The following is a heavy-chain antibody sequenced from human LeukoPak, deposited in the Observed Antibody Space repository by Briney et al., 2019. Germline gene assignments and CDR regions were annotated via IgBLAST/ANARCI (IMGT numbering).Heavy chain of an antibody. CDR2: IWYDGSDK. Sequence: PGGSLRLSCAASGFIFRNYGMYWVRQAPGKGLEWVAIIWYDGSDKYYADAVKGRFTISRDNSKNTLYLQMNSLRAEDTAVYYCAGAREGVGGWFDPWGQGTLVTVSS. CDR1: GFIFRNYG. V-gene: IGHV3-33*01. D-gene: IGHD2-15*01. CDR3: AGAREGVGGWFDP. J-gene: IGHJ5*02.